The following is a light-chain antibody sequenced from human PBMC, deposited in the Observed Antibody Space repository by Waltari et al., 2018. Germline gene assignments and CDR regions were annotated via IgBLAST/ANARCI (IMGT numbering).Light chain of an antibody. CDR2: WAS. Sequence: DIVMTQSPVSLAVSLGERVALSCRSSRSLLHISNNENYLSWYQQKPGQPPRLLIYWASTRESGVPDRFSGSGSGTDFTLTINSLQAEDMAVYYCQQYYNTPYTFGQGTKLGIK. V-gene: IGKV4-1*01. J-gene: IGKJ2*01. CDR1: RSLLHISNNENY. CDR3: QQYYNTPYT.